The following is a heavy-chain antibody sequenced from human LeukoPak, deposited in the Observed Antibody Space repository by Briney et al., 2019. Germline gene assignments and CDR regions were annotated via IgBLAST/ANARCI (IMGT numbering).Heavy chain of an antibody. V-gene: IGHV3-23*01. CDR3: AKDTVDDFWSGYYKDLFDP. Sequence: GGSLRLSCAASGFTFSSYAMSWVRQAPGKGLEWVSAISGSGGSTYYADSVKGRFTISRDNSKNTLYLQMNSLRAEDTAVYYCAKDTVDDFWSGYYKDLFDPWGQGTLVTVSS. CDR1: GFTFSSYA. D-gene: IGHD3-3*01. J-gene: IGHJ5*02. CDR2: ISGSGGST.